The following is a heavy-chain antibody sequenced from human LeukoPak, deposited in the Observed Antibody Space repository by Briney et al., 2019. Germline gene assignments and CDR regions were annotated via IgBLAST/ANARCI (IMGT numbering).Heavy chain of an antibody. J-gene: IGHJ4*02. Sequence: GGSLRLSCVASGFTFSDSEMHWVRQAPGKGLHWVAVISYDGCNKYYADSAKGRFTIFRDNSKNTLYLQMNSLRAEDTAVYYCAKDYRGSGYSSVDCWGQGTLVTVSS. D-gene: IGHD3-22*01. CDR2: ISYDGCNK. CDR1: GFTFSDSE. V-gene: IGHV3-30*18. CDR3: AKDYRGSGYSSVDC.